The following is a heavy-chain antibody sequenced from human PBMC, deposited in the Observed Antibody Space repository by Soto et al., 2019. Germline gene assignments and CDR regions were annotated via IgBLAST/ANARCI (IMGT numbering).Heavy chain of an antibody. V-gene: IGHV3-23*01. CDR1: GVTFSSYA. J-gene: IGHJ6*02. D-gene: IGHD2-2*01. Sequence: GGSLRLSCAASGVTFSSYAMSWVRQAPGKGLEWVSAISGSGGSTYYADSVKGRFTISRDNSKNTLYLQMNSLRAEDTAVYYCAREESTKVLPGGPYYGMDVWAQGSKVPASS. CDR2: ISGSGGST. CDR3: AREESTKVLPGGPYYGMDV.